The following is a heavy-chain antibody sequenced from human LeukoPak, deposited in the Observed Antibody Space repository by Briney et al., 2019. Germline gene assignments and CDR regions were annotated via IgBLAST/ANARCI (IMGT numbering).Heavy chain of an antibody. J-gene: IGHJ4*02. V-gene: IGHV3-53*01. CDR1: GFTVSSNY. D-gene: IGHD4-11*01. Sequence: PGRSLRLSCAASGFTVSSNYMSWVRQAPGKGLEWVSVIYSGGSTYYADSVKGRFTISRDNSKNTLYLQMNSLRAEDTAVYYCAKAKSYYSNYDYWGQGTLVTVSS. CDR3: AKAKSYYSNYDY. CDR2: IYSGGST.